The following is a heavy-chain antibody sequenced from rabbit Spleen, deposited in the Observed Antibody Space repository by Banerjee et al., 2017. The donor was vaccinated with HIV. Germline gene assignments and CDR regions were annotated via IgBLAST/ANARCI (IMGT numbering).Heavy chain of an antibody. J-gene: IGHJ4*01. CDR1: GFDLSNYG. D-gene: IGHD7-1*01. Sequence: QEQLVESGGGLVQPGGSLKLSCKASGFDLSNYGVSWVRQAPGKGLEWVACAYAGTSGSTYSATWAKGRFTVSKTSSTTVTLQMTSLTAADTATYFCARFYAGYGDFGHAAMWGPGTLVTVS. CDR2: AYAGTSGST. CDR3: ARFYAGYGDFGHAAM. V-gene: IGHV1S45*01.